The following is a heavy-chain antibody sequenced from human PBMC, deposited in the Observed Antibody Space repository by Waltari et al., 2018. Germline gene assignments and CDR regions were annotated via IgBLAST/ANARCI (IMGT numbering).Heavy chain of an antibody. CDR3: ARERVAAALGTFDY. V-gene: IGHV4-38-2*02. Sequence: QVQLQESGPGLVKPSETLSLTCTVSGYSISSGYYWGWIRTPPGKGLEWIGSIYHSGSTYYNPSLKSRVTISVDTSKNQFSLKLSSVTAADTAVYYCARERVAAALGTFDYWGQGTLVTVSS. D-gene: IGHD6-13*01. J-gene: IGHJ4*02. CDR1: GYSISSGYY. CDR2: IYHSGST.